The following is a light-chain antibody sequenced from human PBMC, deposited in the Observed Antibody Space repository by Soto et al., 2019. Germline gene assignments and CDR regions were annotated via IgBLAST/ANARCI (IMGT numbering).Light chain of an antibody. J-gene: IGLJ1*01. CDR1: SSDVGNYNY. V-gene: IGLV2-14*01. CDR3: SSYTTSSTLYV. Sequence: QSVLTQPAPVSGSPGQSITISCTGTSSDVGNYNYVSWYQQHPGKAPQLMIFQVSNRASGVSNRFSGSKSGDTASLTISGLQAEDKADYYCSSYTTSSTLYVFGTGTKVTVL. CDR2: QVS.